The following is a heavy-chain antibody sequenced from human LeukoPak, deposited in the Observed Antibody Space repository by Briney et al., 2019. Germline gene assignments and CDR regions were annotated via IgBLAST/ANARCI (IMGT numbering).Heavy chain of an antibody. Sequence: SETLSLTCAVYGGSFSGYQWSWIRQPPGKGLEWIGEIKHSGRTKYNPSLKSRVAMSVDTSKNQFSLNLNSVTAADTAVYYCARGEYRRNYWGQGTLVTVSS. CDR2: IKHSGRT. CDR1: GGSFSGYQ. D-gene: IGHD2/OR15-2a*01. V-gene: IGHV4-34*01. J-gene: IGHJ4*02. CDR3: ARGEYRRNY.